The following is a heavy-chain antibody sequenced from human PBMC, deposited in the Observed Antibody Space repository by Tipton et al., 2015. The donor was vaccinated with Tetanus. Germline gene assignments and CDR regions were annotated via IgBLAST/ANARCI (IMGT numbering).Heavy chain of an antibody. J-gene: IGHJ4*02. CDR1: GGSFSGYH. CDR2: INHSGYT. CDR3: ARALKQLVRVGGY. Sequence: TLSLTCAVYGGSFSGYHWSWIRQSPGKGLEWIGEINHSGYTSYNPSLKSRVTISVDSSKNHLSLNLTTVTAADTAVYYCARALKQLVRVGGYWGQGTLVTVSS. D-gene: IGHD6-6*01. V-gene: IGHV4-34*01.